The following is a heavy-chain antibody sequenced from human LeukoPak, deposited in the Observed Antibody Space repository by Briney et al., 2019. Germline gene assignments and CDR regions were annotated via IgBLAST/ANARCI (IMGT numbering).Heavy chain of an antibody. Sequence: ASVKVSCTASGYTFTGYHMHWVRQAPGQGLEWMGWINPNSGGTNYAQKFQGRVTMTRDTSISTAYMELSRLRSDDTAVYYCARDLRYYDFWSGNDYWGQGTLVTVSS. CDR1: GYTFTGYH. D-gene: IGHD3-3*01. J-gene: IGHJ4*02. V-gene: IGHV1-2*02. CDR2: INPNSGGT. CDR3: ARDLRYYDFWSGNDY.